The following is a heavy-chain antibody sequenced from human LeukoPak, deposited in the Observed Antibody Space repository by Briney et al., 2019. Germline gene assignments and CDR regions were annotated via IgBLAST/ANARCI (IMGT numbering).Heavy chain of an antibody. Sequence: GGSLRLSCAGSGFTFSSYVMSWVRQAPGKGLEWVSAISGSGGSTYYADSVKGRFTISRDNSKNTLYLQMNSLRAEDTAVYYCAKRVDSSGWHAGPVGYYFDYWGQGTLVTVSS. CDR3: AKRVDSSGWHAGPVGYYFDY. CDR2: ISGSGGST. CDR1: GFTFSSYV. D-gene: IGHD6-19*01. V-gene: IGHV3-23*01. J-gene: IGHJ4*02.